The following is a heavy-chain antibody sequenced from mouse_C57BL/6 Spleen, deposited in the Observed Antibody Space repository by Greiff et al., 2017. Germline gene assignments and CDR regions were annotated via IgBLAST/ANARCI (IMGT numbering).Heavy chain of an antibody. CDR1: GFNIKNPY. CDR3: ARGGANWDYLDY. Sequence: EVKLQESVAELVRPGASVKLSCTASGFNIKNPYMHWVKQRPEQGLEWIGRIDPANGNTKYAPKFQGKATITADTSSNTAYLQLSSLTSEDTASYYCARGGANWDYLDYWGQGTTLTVSS. J-gene: IGHJ2*01. D-gene: IGHD4-1*01. V-gene: IGHV14-3*01. CDR2: IDPANGNT.